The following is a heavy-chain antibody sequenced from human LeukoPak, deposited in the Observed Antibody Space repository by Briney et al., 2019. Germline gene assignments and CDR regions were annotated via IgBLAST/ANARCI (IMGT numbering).Heavy chain of an antibody. V-gene: IGHV3-30*03. J-gene: IGHJ3*02. CDR1: RFSFRSYD. D-gene: IGHD2-21*01. CDR3: AISPYHVFDI. Sequence: GRSLRLSCAASRFSFRSYDMHWVRQAPGKGLEWLAVSSYDEGHTYYTESVKGRFTISRDNSKNTLYLQMNSLRPEDTAVYYCAISPYHVFDIWGQGTLVIVSS. CDR2: SSYDEGHT.